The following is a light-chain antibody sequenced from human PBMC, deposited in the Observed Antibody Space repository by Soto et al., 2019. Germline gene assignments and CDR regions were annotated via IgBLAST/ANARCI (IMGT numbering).Light chain of an antibody. CDR3: SSYTSSSTPYV. Sequence: LTPPASVSGSPGQSITISCTGTSSDVGGYNYVSWYQQHPGKAPKLMIYDVSNRPSGVSNRFSGSKSGNTASLTISGPQAEDEADYYCSSYTSSSTPYVFGTGTKVTVL. V-gene: IGLV2-14*01. CDR2: DVS. CDR1: SSDVGGYNY. J-gene: IGLJ1*01.